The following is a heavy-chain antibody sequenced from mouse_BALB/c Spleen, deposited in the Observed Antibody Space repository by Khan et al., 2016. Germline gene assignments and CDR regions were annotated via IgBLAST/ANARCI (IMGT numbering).Heavy chain of an antibody. D-gene: IGHD2-12*01. V-gene: IGHV2-6-7*01. CDR1: GFSLTGYG. CDR3: SSDYDGFAY. Sequence: QVQLQQSGPGLVAPSQSLSITCAVSGFSLTGYGVNWVRQPPGKGLEWLGMIWADGRTDYNSALKSRVSISKDNSKSQVFLKMNSLQTDDTANYYCSSDYDGFAYWGQGTLVIVSA. J-gene: IGHJ3*01. CDR2: IWADGRT.